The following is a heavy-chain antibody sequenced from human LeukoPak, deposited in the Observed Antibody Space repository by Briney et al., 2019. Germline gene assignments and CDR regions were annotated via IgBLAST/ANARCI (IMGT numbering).Heavy chain of an antibody. CDR2: IYYSGST. CDR3: ARHLLDGSGSSAHLEWFDP. CDR1: GGSISSHY. J-gene: IGHJ5*02. D-gene: IGHD3-10*01. V-gene: IGHV4-59*08. Sequence: KTSETLSLTCTVSGGSISSHYWSWIRQPPGKGLEWIGYIYYSGSTNYNPSLKSRVTISVDTLKNQFSLKLSSVTAAHTAVYYCARHLLDGSGSSAHLEWFDPWGQGTLVTVSS.